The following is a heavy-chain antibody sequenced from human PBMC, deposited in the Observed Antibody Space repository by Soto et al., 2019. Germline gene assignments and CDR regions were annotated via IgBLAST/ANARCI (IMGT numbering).Heavy chain of an antibody. V-gene: IGHV3-23*01. CDR1: GFTFSSYA. D-gene: IGHD5-18*01. CDR2: ISGSGGST. J-gene: IGHJ6*02. CDR3: ANSGYSYGQAPYYYYGMDV. Sequence: GGSLRLSCAASGFTFSSYAMSWVRQAPGKGLEWVSAISGSGGSTYYADSVKGRFTISRDNSKNTLYLQMNSLRAEDTAVYYCANSGYSYGQAPYYYYGMDVWGQGTTVTVSS.